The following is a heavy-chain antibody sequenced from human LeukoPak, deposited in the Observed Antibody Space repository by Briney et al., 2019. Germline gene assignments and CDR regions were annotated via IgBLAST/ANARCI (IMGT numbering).Heavy chain of an antibody. J-gene: IGHJ4*02. CDR3: AKDEGYYCIGY. D-gene: IGHD5-12*01. CDR2: IRYDGSNK. V-gene: IGHV3-30*02. Sequence: WVAFIRYDGSNKYYADSVKGRFTISRDNFKNTLYPQMNSLRAEDAAVYFCAKDEGYYCIGYWGQGTLVTVSS.